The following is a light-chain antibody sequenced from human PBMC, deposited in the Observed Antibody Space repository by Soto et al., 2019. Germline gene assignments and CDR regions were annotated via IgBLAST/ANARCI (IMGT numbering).Light chain of an antibody. CDR2: RAS. V-gene: IGKV3-15*01. CDR1: QSISSN. Sequence: EIVMTQSPATLSVSPGARATLSCRASQSISSNLAWYQQKLGQAPRLFIFRASSRATGIPARFSGSGSGTEFNMTISSLQSEDFAVYYCQQRNDWPLTFGGGTKVDIK. CDR3: QQRNDWPLT. J-gene: IGKJ4*01.